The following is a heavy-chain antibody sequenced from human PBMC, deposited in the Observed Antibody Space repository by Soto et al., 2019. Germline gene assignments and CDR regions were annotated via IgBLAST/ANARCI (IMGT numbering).Heavy chain of an antibody. CDR1: GYSFTSYW. J-gene: IGHJ4*02. V-gene: IGHV5-51*01. CDR2: IYPGDSDT. CDR3: ARGAGVVVAATPQYYFDY. D-gene: IGHD2-15*01. Sequence: ESLKISCKGSGYSFTSYWIGWVRQMPGKGLEWMGIIYPGDSDTRYSPSFQGQVTISADKSISTAYLQWSSLKASDTAMYYCARGAGVVVAATPQYYFDYWGQGTLVTVSS.